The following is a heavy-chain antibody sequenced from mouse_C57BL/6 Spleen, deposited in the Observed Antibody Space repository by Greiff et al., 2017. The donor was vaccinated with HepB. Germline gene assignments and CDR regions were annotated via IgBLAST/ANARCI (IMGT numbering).Heavy chain of an antibody. J-gene: IGHJ2*01. Sequence: VQLQQPGAELVMPGASVKLSCKASGYTFTSYWMHWVKQRPGQGLEWIGEIDPSDSYTNYNQKFKGKSTLTVDKSSSTAYMQLSSLTSEDSAVYYCARGGYGSDYWGQGTTLTVSS. CDR2: IDPSDSYT. V-gene: IGHV1-69*01. CDR3: ARGGYGSDY. CDR1: GYTFTSYW. D-gene: IGHD1-1*01.